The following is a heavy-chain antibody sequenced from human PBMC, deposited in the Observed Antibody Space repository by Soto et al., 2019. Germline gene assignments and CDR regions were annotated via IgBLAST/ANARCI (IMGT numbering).Heavy chain of an antibody. Sequence: EVQLLDSGGGLVQPGGSLRLSCVASGFTFSTYAMSWVRQAPGKGLEWVSGIGGKGGTTRYADSVKGRFTISRDNSKNTVYLQMNSLRVEDTAVYYCAKTLYGGCDYWGRGTLVTVSS. CDR3: AKTLYGGCDY. J-gene: IGHJ4*02. D-gene: IGHD5-12*01. CDR1: GFTFSTYA. V-gene: IGHV3-23*01. CDR2: IGGKGGTT.